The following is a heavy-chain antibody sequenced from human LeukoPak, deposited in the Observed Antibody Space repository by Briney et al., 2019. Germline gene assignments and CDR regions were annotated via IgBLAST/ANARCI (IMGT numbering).Heavy chain of an antibody. Sequence: SQTLSLTCAISGDSVSSNSAAWNWIRQSPSRGLEWLGRTYYRSKWYNDYAVSVKSRITINPDTSKNQFSLQLNSVTPEDTAVYYCAREWSSGWYVMSPDYYGMDVWGQGTTVTVSS. D-gene: IGHD6-19*01. CDR3: AREWSSGWYVMSPDYYGMDV. CDR2: TYYRSKWYN. J-gene: IGHJ6*02. CDR1: GDSVSSNSAA. V-gene: IGHV6-1*01.